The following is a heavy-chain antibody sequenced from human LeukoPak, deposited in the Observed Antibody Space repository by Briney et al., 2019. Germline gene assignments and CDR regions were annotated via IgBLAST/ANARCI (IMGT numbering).Heavy chain of an antibody. J-gene: IGHJ4*02. Sequence: SETLSLTYAVYGGSFSGYYWGWIRQPPGKGLEWIGEINHSGSTNYNPSLKSRVTISVDTSKNQFSLKLSSVTAADTAVYYCATWGYYDSSGYYYSLDYWGQGTLVTVSS. CDR2: INHSGST. CDR1: GGSFSGYY. CDR3: ATWGYYDSSGYYYSLDY. V-gene: IGHV4-34*01. D-gene: IGHD3-22*01.